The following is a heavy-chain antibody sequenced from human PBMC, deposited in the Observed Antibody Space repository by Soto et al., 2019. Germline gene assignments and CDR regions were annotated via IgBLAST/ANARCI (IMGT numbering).Heavy chain of an antibody. D-gene: IGHD2-21*02. CDR3: AGSIVVVTSLDY. V-gene: IGHV1-3*05. CDR1: GYTFTSYA. CDR2: INAGNGNT. J-gene: IGHJ4*02. Sequence: QVQLVQSGAEEKKPGASVKVSCKASGYTFTSYAMHWVRQAPGQRLEWMGWINAGNGNTKHSQKFQGRVTITRDTSASTAYMELRGLRSEDTAVYYCAGSIVVVTSLDYWGQGTLVTVSS.